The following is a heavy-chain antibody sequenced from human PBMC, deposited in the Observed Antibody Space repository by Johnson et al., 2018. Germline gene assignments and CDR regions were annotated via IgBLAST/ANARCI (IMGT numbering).Heavy chain of an antibody. Sequence: EVQLVESGGGLVPPGGSXRLSCAASGFRISNFWMNWVRQAPGKGLEWVANINEDGTKMYDVDSVKARFTISRDNAKNSLSLQMNSLRDEDTAVYYCVRAVAAAKSLWGQGTLVTVSS. D-gene: IGHD6-13*01. CDR1: GFRISNFW. V-gene: IGHV3-7*01. CDR2: INEDGTKM. J-gene: IGHJ4*02. CDR3: VRAVAAAKSL.